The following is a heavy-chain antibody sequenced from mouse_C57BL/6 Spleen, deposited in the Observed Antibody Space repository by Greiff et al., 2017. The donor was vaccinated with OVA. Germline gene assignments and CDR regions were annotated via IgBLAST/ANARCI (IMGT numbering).Heavy chain of an antibody. J-gene: IGHJ2*01. V-gene: IGHV1-82*01. CDR2: IYPGDGDT. CDR1: GYAFSSSW. CDR3: ARWFDY. Sequence: QVQLQQSGPELVKPGASVKISCKASGYAFSSSWMNWVKQRPGKGLEWIGRIYPGDGDTNYNQKFKGKATLTVDTSSSTAYMQLSSLTSEDSAVYYCARWFDYWGQGTTLTVSS.